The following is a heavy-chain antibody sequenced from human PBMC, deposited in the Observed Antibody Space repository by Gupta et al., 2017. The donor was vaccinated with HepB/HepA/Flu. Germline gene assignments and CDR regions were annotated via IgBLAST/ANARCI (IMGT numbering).Heavy chain of an antibody. CDR2: MNPNSGNT. J-gene: IGHJ4*02. Sequence: QVQLVQSGAEVKKPGASVKVSCKASGYTFTSYDINWVRQATGQGLDWMGWMNPNSGNTGYAQKFQGRVTMTRNTSISTAYMELSSLRSEDTAVYYCARGEVSLNGYSGYDPLWRESGYFDYWGQGTLVTVSS. V-gene: IGHV1-8*01. D-gene: IGHD5-12*01. CDR1: GYTFTSYD. CDR3: ARGEVSLNGYSGYDPLWRESGYFDY.